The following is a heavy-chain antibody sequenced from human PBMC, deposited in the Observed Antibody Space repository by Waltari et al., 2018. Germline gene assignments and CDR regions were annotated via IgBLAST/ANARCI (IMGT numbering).Heavy chain of an antibody. CDR2: ISYDGSNK. CDR3: ARVRSRGGDY. CDR1: GFTFSSHA. D-gene: IGHD3-10*01. V-gene: IGHV3-30-3*01. J-gene: IGHJ4*02. Sequence: QVQLVESGGGVVKPGRSLRLSCAASGFTFSSHAMNWVRQAPGKGLEWVAVISYDGSNKYYADSVKGRFTISRDNSKNTLYLQMNSLRAEDTAVYYCARVRSRGGDYWGQGTLVTVSS.